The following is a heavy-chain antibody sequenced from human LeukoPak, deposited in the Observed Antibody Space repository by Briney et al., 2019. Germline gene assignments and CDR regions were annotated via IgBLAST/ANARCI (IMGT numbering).Heavy chain of an antibody. CDR3: ARDQPALDY. CDR1: GFTFIGYY. Sequence: ASVKVSCKYSGFTFIGYYMHWVRQAPGQGLEWMGWINLNTGDTDYAPKFQGRVTMTRDTSITTAYMELSRLRYDDTAVYYCARDQPALDYWGRGTLVTVSS. CDR2: INLNTGDT. J-gene: IGHJ4*02. V-gene: IGHV1-2*02.